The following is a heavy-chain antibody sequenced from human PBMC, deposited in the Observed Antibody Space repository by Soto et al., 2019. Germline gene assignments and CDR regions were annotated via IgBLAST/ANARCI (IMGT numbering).Heavy chain of an antibody. D-gene: IGHD6-19*01. CDR2: IKRNRDGATT. J-gene: IGHJ5*02. V-gene: IGHV3-15*07. Sequence: EVQLVESGGALVKPGGSLRLSCAASGFTFTNAWMNWVRQAPGKGLEWVGSIKRNRDGATTDYAAPVKGRFTISRDDSKHMLCLQMNSLKTEDTAVYYCTTRMVVAGRGNWFDPGGQGTPVTVSS. CDR3: TTRMVVAGRGNWFDP. CDR1: GFTFTNAW.